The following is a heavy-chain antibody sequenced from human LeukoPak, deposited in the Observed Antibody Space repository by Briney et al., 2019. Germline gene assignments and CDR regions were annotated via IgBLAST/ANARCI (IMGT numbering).Heavy chain of an antibody. CDR1: RFTFSNYA. CDR3: AKVYCASTTCHSPHDAFDI. D-gene: IGHD2-2*01. J-gene: IGHJ3*02. V-gene: IGHV3-23*01. CDR2: ISGGGTDT. Sequence: PGGSLRLSCAGSRFTFSNYAMSWVRQAPGKGLEWVSGISGGGTDTYYGDSVKGRFTISRDNSKNTMYLQMNSLRAEDTAVYYCAKVYCASTTCHSPHDAFDIWGQGTTVTVSS.